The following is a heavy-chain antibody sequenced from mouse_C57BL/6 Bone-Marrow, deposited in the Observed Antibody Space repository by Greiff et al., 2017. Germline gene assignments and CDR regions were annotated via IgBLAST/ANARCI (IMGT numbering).Heavy chain of an antibody. CDR1: GYTFTGYW. J-gene: IGHJ3*01. CDR3: AIYGNSRWD. Sequence: LVESGAELMKPGASVKLSCKATGYTFTGYWIEWVKQRPGHGLEWIGEILPGSCSTNYNEKFKGKATFTADTSSNTAYMQLSSLTTEDSAIYYCAIYGNSRWDWGQGTLVTVSA. V-gene: IGHV1-9*01. CDR2: ILPGSCST. D-gene: IGHD2-1*01.